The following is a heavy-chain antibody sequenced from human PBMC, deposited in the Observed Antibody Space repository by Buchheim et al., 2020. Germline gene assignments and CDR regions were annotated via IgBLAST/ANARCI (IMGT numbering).Heavy chain of an antibody. CDR1: GFTFSSYA. J-gene: IGHJ4*02. D-gene: IGHD1-26*01. CDR3: AREGSPSPGIVGAISSY. V-gene: IGHV3-30*04. CDR2: ISYDGSNK. Sequence: QVQLVESGGGVVQPGRSLRLSCAASGFTFSSYAMHWVRQAPGKGLEWVAVISYDGSNKYYADSVKGRFTISRDNSKNTLYLQMNSLRAEDTAVYYCAREGSPSPGIVGAISSYWGQGTL.